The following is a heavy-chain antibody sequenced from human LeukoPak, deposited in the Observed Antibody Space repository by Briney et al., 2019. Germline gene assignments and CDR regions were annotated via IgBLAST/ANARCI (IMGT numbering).Heavy chain of an antibody. CDR2: FNGGGTYS. V-gene: IGHV3-23*01. CDR1: GFSLTNYA. CDR3: AREDARDGGYFDY. D-gene: IGHD3-16*01. J-gene: IGHJ4*02. Sequence: PGGSLRLSCAASGFSLTNYAMGWVRQAPGKGLEWLSTFNGGGTYSHHADSVKGRFTMSRDTSKNTVYLQMNSLRAEDTAMYCAREDARDGGYFDYRAQGTLVTVSS.